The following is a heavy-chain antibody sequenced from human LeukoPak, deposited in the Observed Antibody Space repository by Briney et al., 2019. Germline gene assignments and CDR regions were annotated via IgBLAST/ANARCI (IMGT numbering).Heavy chain of an antibody. J-gene: IGHJ3*02. CDR1: GFTFDDYG. Sequence: RTGGSLRLSCVASGFTFDDYGMSWVRQAPGKGLEWASGINWNGGSTGYADSVKGRFTISRDNAKNSLYLQMNSLRAEDTALYYCARGMDLYYYDSSGLDAFDIWGQGTMVTVSS. V-gene: IGHV3-20*04. CDR2: INWNGGST. D-gene: IGHD3-22*01. CDR3: ARGMDLYYYDSSGLDAFDI.